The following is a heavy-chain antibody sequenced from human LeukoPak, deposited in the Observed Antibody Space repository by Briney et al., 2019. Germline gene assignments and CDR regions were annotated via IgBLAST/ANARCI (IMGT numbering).Heavy chain of an antibody. CDR3: ARGPVVVPAAMRVRWFDP. CDR2: INHSGST. J-gene: IGHJ5*02. CDR1: GGSFSGYY. V-gene: IGHV4-34*01. D-gene: IGHD2-2*01. Sequence: SETLSLTCAVYGGSFSGYYWSWIRQPPGKGLEWIGEINHSGSTNYNPSLKSRVTISVDTSKNQFSLKLSSVTAANTAVYYCARGPVVVPAAMRVRWFDPWGQGTLVTVSS.